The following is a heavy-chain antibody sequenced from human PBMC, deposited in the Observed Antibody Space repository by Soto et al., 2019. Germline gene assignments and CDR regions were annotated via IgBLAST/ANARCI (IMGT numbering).Heavy chain of an antibody. Sequence: QVQLVQSGAEVKKPGSSVKVSCEASGGTFSTCAMNWVRQAPGLGLEWMGGIIPIFGTTNYAQKFQGRVTITADQFTSTAYMELSGLRSEDTSVYFCARADYYDSSGLVDNWVQGTLVTVSS. J-gene: IGHJ4*02. CDR2: IIPIFGTT. D-gene: IGHD3-22*01. V-gene: IGHV1-69*01. CDR1: GGTFSTCA. CDR3: ARADYYDSSGLVDN.